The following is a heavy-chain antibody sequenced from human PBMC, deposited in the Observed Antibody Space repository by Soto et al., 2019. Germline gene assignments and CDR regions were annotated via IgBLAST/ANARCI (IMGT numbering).Heavy chain of an antibody. CDR2: IWYDGSNK. D-gene: IGHD2-2*01. V-gene: IGHV3-33*01. J-gene: IGHJ4*02. CDR1: GFTFSSYG. Sequence: GGSLRLSCAASGFTFSSYGMHWVRQAPGKGLEWVAVIWYDGSNKYYADSVKGRFTISRDNSKNTLYLQMNSLRAEDTAVYYCARDVIHCSSTSCPTVLDYWGQGTLVTVSS. CDR3: ARDVIHCSSTSCPTVLDY.